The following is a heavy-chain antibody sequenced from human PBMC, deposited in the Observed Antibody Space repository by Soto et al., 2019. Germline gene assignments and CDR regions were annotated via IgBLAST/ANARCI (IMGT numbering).Heavy chain of an antibody. J-gene: IGHJ6*02. CDR2: ISYDGSKE. CDR1: GFTFRNYA. V-gene: IGHV3-30*18. CDR3: AKDTKDFWSGLGPYYYGMDV. D-gene: IGHD3-3*01. Sequence: PGGSLRLSCAASGFTFRNYAMHWVRQAPGKGLEWVVVISYDGSKEYYADSLEGRFTISRDNSKNTLYLQMNSLRAEDTAVYYCAKDTKDFWSGLGPYYYGMDVWGQGTTVTVSS.